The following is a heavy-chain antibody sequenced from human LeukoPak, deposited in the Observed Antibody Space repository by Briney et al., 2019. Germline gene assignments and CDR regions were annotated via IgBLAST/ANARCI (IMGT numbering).Heavy chain of an antibody. CDR2: ITHSGST. CDR3: ARGPAAAVLH. CDR1: GRSFSGYY. V-gene: IGHV4-34*01. J-gene: IGHJ4*02. Sequence: SETLSLTCAVYGRSFSGYYWSWIRQPPGKGLEWIGEITHSGSTNYNPSLKSRVTISVDTSKNQFSLKLSSVTAADTAVYYCARGPAAAVLHWGQGTLVTVSS. D-gene: IGHD6-13*01.